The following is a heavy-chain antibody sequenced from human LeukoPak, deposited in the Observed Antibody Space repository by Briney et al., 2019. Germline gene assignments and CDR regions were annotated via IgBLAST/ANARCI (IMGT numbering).Heavy chain of an antibody. V-gene: IGHV3-21*01. CDR1: GFTFSSYS. D-gene: IGHD3-10*01. CDR2: ISSSSSYI. J-gene: IGHJ4*02. Sequence: GGSLRLSCAASGFTFSSYSMNWVRQAPGKGLEWVSSISSSSSYIYYADSVKGRFTISRDNAKNSLYLQMNSLRAGDTAVYYCARDSHYYGSGSYYDYWGQGTLVTVSS. CDR3: ARDSHYYGSGSYYDY.